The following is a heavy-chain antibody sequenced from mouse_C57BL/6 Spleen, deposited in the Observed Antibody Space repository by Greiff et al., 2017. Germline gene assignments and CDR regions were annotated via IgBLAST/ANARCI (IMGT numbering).Heavy chain of an antibody. J-gene: IGHJ2*01. V-gene: IGHV1-61*01. D-gene: IGHD2-1*01. CDR3: AREIYYPFDY. Sequence: QVQLKQPGAELVRPGSSVKLSCKASGYTFTSYWMDWVKQRPGQGLEWIGNIYPSDSETHYNQKFKDKATLTVDKSSSTAYMQLSSLTSEDSAVYYCAREIYYPFDYWGQGTTLTVSS. CDR1: GYTFTSYW. CDR2: IYPSDSET.